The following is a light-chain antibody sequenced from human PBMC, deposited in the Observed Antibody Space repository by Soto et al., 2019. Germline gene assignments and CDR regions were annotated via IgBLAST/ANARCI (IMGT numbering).Light chain of an antibody. Sequence: EIFLTQSPDSLAVSLGERATINCKSSRSVFFSPSRKNFLAWYQKKSGQPPKLLIYWASTRASGVPDRFVGSVSATDFTLAITSLQAEDAAVYYCQQYFDTQSFGQGTRVEIK. J-gene: IGKJ1*01. V-gene: IGKV4-1*01. CDR3: QQYFDTQS. CDR1: RSVFFSPSRKNF. CDR2: WAS.